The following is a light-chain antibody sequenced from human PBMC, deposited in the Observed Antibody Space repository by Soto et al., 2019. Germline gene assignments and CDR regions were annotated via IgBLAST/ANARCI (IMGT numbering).Light chain of an antibody. CDR3: QQSYNFPRT. CDR1: QSISNF. V-gene: IGKV1-39*01. CDR2: SAS. Sequence: DIQLTQSPSSLSASVGDRVTITCRASQSISNFLNWYQPTPGQAPKLLISSASNVQSGVPSRFSGRGSGTEFTLTISGLQPEDSASYCCQQSYNFPRTCGQGTKGDIK. J-gene: IGKJ1*01.